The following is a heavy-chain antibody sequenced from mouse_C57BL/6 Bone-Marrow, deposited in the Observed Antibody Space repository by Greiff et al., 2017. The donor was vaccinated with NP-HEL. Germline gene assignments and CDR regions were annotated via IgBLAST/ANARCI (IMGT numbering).Heavy chain of an antibody. V-gene: IGHV3-6*01. CDR2: ISYDGSN. Sequence: DVKLQESGPGLVKPSQSLSLTCSVTGYSITSGYYWNWIRTFPGNNLEWMVYISYDGSNNYNPTLKNPITITRDTSKNQLFLKLNSVTTEDTATYYCAILLFVDYWGQGTSVTVSS. D-gene: IGHD1-1*01. J-gene: IGHJ4*01. CDR3: AILLFVDY. CDR1: GYSITSGYY.